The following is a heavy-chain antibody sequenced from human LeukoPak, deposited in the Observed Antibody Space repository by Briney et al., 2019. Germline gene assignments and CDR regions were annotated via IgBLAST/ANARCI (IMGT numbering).Heavy chain of an antibody. J-gene: IGHJ4*02. V-gene: IGHV1-46*01. CDR1: GYTFTSYY. CDR2: INPSGGST. D-gene: IGHD6-13*01. CDR3: ARGPQGRIAAAVTASDY. Sequence: GASVKVSCKASGYTFTSYYMHWVRQAPGQGLEWMGIINPSGGSTSYAQKFQGRVTMTRDTSTSTVYMELSSLRSEDTAVYYCARGPQGRIAAAVTASDYWGRGTLVTVSS.